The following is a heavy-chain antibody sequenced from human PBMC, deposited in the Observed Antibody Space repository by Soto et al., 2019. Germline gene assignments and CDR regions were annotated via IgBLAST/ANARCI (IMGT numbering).Heavy chain of an antibody. D-gene: IGHD2-21*01. J-gene: IGHJ1*01. V-gene: IGHV3-74*01. CDR3: GAGDLD. CDR1: GFTFSNYW. CDR2: INNDGRNT. Sequence: GGSLRLSCAASGFTFSNYWMHWVRQAPGKGLVWVSLINNDGRNTNHADSVKGRFTISRDNAKNTVYLQMNSLRAEDTAVYYFGAGDLDWGKGPLGTLP.